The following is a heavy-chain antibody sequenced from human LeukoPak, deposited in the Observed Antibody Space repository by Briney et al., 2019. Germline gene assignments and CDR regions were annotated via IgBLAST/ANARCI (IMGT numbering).Heavy chain of an antibody. Sequence: GGSLRLSCAASGFIFSDYWMGWVRQAPGKGLEWVANIKPDGSEKYYVDSVKGRFTISRDNANNSLNLQMGSLRAEDTAVYYCARDPTTSQGSDAFDIWGQGTRVTVSS. V-gene: IGHV3-7*01. CDR1: GFIFSDYW. CDR2: IKPDGSEK. D-gene: IGHD1-1*01. CDR3: ARDPTTSQGSDAFDI. J-gene: IGHJ3*02.